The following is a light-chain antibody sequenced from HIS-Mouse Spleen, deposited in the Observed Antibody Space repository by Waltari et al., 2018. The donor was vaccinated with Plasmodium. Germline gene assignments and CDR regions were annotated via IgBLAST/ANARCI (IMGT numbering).Light chain of an antibody. J-gene: IGKJ3*01. CDR2: SAS. CDR1: QSVSSN. Sequence: EIVMTQPPATLSVSPGGRATLSCRASQSVSSNLAWYQTKPDQAPRLLLYSASTRATGIPARFSGSGSGTEFTLTISSLQSEDFAVYSCQQYNNWSFTFGPGTKVDIK. V-gene: IGKV3-15*01. CDR3: QQYNNWSFT.